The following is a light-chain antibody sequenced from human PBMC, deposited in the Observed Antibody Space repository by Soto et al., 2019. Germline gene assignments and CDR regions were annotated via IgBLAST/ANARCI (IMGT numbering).Light chain of an antibody. CDR2: DAS. CDR1: QSVSTF. Sequence: EIMLTQSPATLSLSPGERATLSCRASQSVSTFLAWYQHKPGQAPRLLIYDASNRATGIPDRFRGSGSGTDFTLTISRLEPEDFAVYYCQQYGSSGTFGQGTKVDIK. CDR3: QQYGSSGT. J-gene: IGKJ1*01. V-gene: IGKV3-20*01.